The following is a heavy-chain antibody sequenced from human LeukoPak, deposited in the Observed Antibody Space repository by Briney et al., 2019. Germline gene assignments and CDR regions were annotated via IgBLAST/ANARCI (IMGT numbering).Heavy chain of an antibody. V-gene: IGHV3-30*02. J-gene: IGHJ4*02. D-gene: IGHD3-3*01. CDR3: TTDITIFGVVISNFDY. CDR2: IRYDGSNK. Sequence: GGSLRLSCAASGFTFSSYGMHWVRQAPGKGLEWVAFIRYDGSNKYYADSVKGRFTISRDNSKNTLYLQMNSLKTEDTAVYYCTTDITIFGVVISNFDYWGQGTLVTVSS. CDR1: GFTFSSYG.